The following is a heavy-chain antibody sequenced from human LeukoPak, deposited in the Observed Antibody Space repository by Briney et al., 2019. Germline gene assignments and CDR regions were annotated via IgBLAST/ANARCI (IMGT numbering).Heavy chain of an antibody. CDR1: GFTFSSYE. CDR3: ARDGLSPGDLLDF. Sequence: GGSLRLSCAASGFTFSSYEMNWVRQAPGKGLEWVSYITSSSKTIYYADSVKGRFTISRDNAKNSLYLQMNSLRAENTAVYYCARDGLSPGDLLDFWGQGTLVTVSS. D-gene: IGHD7-27*01. V-gene: IGHV3-48*03. CDR2: ITSSSKTI. J-gene: IGHJ4*02.